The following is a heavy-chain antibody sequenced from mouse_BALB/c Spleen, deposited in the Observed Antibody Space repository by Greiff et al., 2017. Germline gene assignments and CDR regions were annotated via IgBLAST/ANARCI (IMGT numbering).Heavy chain of an antibody. D-gene: IGHD2-2*01. CDR1: GFSLTSYG. Sequence: VKLMESGPGLVQPSQSLSITCTVSGFSLTSYGVHWVRQSPGKGLEWLGVIWSGGSTDYNAAFISRLSISKDNSKSQVFFKMNSLQANDTAIYYCARKWSYGYDGWFAYWGQGTLVTVSA. J-gene: IGHJ3*01. CDR2: IWSGGST. V-gene: IGHV2-2*02. CDR3: ARKWSYGYDGWFAY.